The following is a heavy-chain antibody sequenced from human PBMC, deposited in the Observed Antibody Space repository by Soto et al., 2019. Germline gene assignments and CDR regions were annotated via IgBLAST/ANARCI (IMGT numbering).Heavy chain of an antibody. J-gene: IGHJ6*01. Sequence: PGESLKISCKASGYGFTTYWISWVRQMPGKGLEWMGRIDPSGSYTNYSPSFQGHVSMSVDKSISTAYLQWRSLRASDTAMSYCARHGSRTSSRYYYALWVWGQGSTV. V-gene: IGHV5-10-1*01. CDR1: GYGFTTYW. CDR3: ARHGSRTSSRYYYALWV. CDR2: IDPSGSYT. D-gene: IGHD2-2*01.